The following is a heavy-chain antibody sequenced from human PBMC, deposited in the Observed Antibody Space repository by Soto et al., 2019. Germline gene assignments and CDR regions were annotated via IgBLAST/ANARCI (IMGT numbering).Heavy chain of an antibody. CDR2: ISAYNGNT. Sequence: GASVKVSCKASGYTFTSYGISWVRQAPGQGLEWMGWISAYNGNTNYAQKLQGRVTMTTDTSTGTAYMELRSLTSDDTAVYYCAKNGRPPYYYYGLDVWGQGTKVTVSS. V-gene: IGHV1-18*01. CDR3: AKNGRPPYYYYGLDV. J-gene: IGHJ6*02. D-gene: IGHD2-8*01. CDR1: GYTFTSYG.